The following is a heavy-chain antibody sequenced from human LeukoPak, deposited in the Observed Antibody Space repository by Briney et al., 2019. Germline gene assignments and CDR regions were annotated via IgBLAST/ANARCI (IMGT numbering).Heavy chain of an antibody. Sequence: ASVKVSCKTSGYTFTSYYIHWVRQAPGQGLEWMGIIYPGGGSTNYAQKFQGRLTMTRDMSTSTVYMELSSLRSEDTDFYYCARDNDFDYWGQGTPVTVSS. D-gene: IGHD2-8*01. CDR3: ARDNDFDY. CDR2: IYPGGGST. V-gene: IGHV1-46*01. J-gene: IGHJ4*02. CDR1: GYTFTSYY.